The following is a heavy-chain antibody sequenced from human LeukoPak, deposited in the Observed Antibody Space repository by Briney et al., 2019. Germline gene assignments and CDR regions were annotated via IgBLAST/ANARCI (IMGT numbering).Heavy chain of an antibody. CDR2: IYDSGTT. Sequence: PSETLSLTCTVSGGSISSYYWSWIRQPPGKGLEWIGYIYDSGTTNYNPSLKSRVTISVDTSKNQFSLKVNSVTAADTAVYYCARDGGVSLRGNSPRYYFYYMDVWGKGTTVTVSS. D-gene: IGHD5-18*01. J-gene: IGHJ6*03. CDR3: ARDGGVSLRGNSPRYYFYYMDV. CDR1: GGSISSYY. V-gene: IGHV4-59*01.